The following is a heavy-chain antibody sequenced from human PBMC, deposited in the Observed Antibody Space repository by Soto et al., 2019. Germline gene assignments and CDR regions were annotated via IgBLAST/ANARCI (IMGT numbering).Heavy chain of an antibody. CDR1: GGTFSSYA. D-gene: IGHD5-18*01. V-gene: IGHV1-69*06. Sequence: SVMVSCKASGGTFSSYAISWVRQAPGQGLEWMGGIIPIFGTANYAQKFQGRVTITADKSTSTAYMELSSLRSEDTAVYYCARDLQLNQLPRYNTFDPWGQGPLGTLSS. CDR2: IIPIFGTA. CDR3: ARDLQLNQLPRYNTFDP. J-gene: IGHJ5*02.